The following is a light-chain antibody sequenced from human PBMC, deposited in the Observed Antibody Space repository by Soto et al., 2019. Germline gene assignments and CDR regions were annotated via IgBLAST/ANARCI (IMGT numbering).Light chain of an antibody. CDR3: GTWDSSLSAVV. Sequence: QSVLTQPPSVSAAPGQKVTISCSGSSSNIGNNYVSWYQQLPGTAPKLLIYDNNNRPSGIPDRFSGSTSGTSATLGITGLQTGDEADYYCGTWDSSLSAVVFGGGTQLTVL. CDR2: DNN. V-gene: IGLV1-51*01. CDR1: SSNIGNNY. J-gene: IGLJ2*01.